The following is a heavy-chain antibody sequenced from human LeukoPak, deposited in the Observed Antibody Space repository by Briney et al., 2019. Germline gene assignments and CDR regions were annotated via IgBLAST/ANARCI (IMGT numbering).Heavy chain of an antibody. D-gene: IGHD6-19*01. CDR1: GGSISSSSYY. CDR2: IYYSGST. Sequence: RSSETLSLTCTVSGGSISSSSYYWGWIRQPPGKGLEWIGSIYYSGSTYYNPSLKSRVTISVDTSKNQFSLKLSSVTAADTAVYYCARHIEYSSGWLNFDYWGQGTLVTVSS. V-gene: IGHV4-39*01. CDR3: ARHIEYSSGWLNFDY. J-gene: IGHJ4*02.